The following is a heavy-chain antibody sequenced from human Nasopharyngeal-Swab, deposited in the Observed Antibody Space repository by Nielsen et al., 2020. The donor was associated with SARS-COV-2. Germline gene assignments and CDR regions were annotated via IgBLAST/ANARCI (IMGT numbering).Heavy chain of an antibody. Sequence: GGSLRLSCAASGFTFSSYGMHWVRQAPGKGLEWVAIISYDGGDKHYADSVKGRFTISKDNSKNTLFLEMSSLRAEDTAVYYCAKERFYSGSGRYPRDFDYWGQGTLVTVSS. CDR3: AKERFYSGSGRYPRDFDY. V-gene: IGHV3-30*18. CDR1: GFTFSSYG. D-gene: IGHD3-10*01. J-gene: IGHJ4*02. CDR2: ISYDGGDK.